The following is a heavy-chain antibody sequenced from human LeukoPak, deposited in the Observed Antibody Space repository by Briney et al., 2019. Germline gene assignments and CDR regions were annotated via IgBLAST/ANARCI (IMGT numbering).Heavy chain of an antibody. CDR1: GYSISSGYY. V-gene: IGHV4-38-2*02. Sequence: SETLSLTCTVSGYSISSGYYWGWIRQPPGKGLEWIGSIYHSGSTNYNPSLKSRVTISVDTSKNQFSLKLSSVTAADTAVYYCARQLGAAAGTGGYYGMDVWGQGTTVTVSS. CDR3: ARQLGAAAGTGGYYGMDV. J-gene: IGHJ6*02. D-gene: IGHD6-13*01. CDR2: IYHSGST.